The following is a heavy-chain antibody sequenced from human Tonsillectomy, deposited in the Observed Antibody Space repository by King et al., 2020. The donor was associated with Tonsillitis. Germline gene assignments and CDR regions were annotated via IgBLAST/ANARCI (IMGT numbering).Heavy chain of an antibody. V-gene: IGHV3-48*04. CDR3: ARGHYYDNSGYYYGPFDY. D-gene: IGHD3-22*01. J-gene: IGHJ4*02. Sequence: VQLVESGGGLVQPGGSLRLSCAASGFTLSSNSMNWVRQAPGKGLEWVSYISSSSSTIYYADSVKGRFTISRDNAKNSLYLQMNSLRAVDTALYYCARGHYYDNSGYYYGPFDYWGQGTLVTVSS. CDR1: GFTLSSNS. CDR2: ISSSSSTI.